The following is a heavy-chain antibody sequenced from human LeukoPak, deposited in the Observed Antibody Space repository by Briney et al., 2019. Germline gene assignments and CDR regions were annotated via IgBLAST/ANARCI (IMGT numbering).Heavy chain of an antibody. CDR3: ARDRRELRARYYGMDV. CDR1: GYTFTGYS. Sequence: ASVTVSCKASGYTFTGYSIHWVRQAPGQGLEWMGWINPNSGGTNYAQKFQGRVTMTRDTSISTAYMELSRLRSDDTAVYYYARDRRELRARYYGMDVWGQGTTVTVSS. D-gene: IGHD1-7*01. CDR2: INPNSGGT. J-gene: IGHJ6*02. V-gene: IGHV1-2*02.